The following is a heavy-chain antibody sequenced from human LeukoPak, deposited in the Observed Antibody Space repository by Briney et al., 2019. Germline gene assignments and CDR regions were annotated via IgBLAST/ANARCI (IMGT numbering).Heavy chain of an antibody. D-gene: IGHD2-15*01. Sequence: SETLSVTCAVYGGSFGGYYWRWLLQPPGKGLEWIGEIHHSGSTNYNPSLNSRVTITVDTSKTQLCLKLSALTTADTAAYHCARGSTRWSRYCSGGSCYSYFDYWGQGTLVTVSS. V-gene: IGHV4-34*01. CDR1: GGSFGGYY. J-gene: IGHJ4*02. CDR3: ARGSTRWSRYCSGGSCYSYFDY. CDR2: IHHSGST.